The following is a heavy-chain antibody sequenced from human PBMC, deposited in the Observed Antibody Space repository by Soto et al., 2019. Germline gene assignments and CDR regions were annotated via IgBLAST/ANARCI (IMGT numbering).Heavy chain of an antibody. J-gene: IGHJ4*02. CDR1: GNTFASHG. D-gene: IGHD3-10*01. CDR2: ISGFNGQT. V-gene: IGHV1-18*01. CDR3: ARVDPRGVAVVRDY. Sequence: ASVKVSCTASGNTFASHGFSWVRQAPGQGLEWMGWISGFNGQTNYALKFQGRVTLTTDTSTSTAYMELRSLRSDDTAVYFCARVDPRGVAVVRDYWGQGTLVTVSS.